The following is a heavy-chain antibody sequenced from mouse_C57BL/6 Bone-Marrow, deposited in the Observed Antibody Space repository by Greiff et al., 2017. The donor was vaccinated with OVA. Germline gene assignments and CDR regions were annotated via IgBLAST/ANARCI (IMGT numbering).Heavy chain of an antibody. CDR1: GYAFSSYW. V-gene: IGHV1-80*01. CDR3: ARRGIYYDYDVFAY. J-gene: IGHJ3*01. CDR2: IYPGDGDT. D-gene: IGHD2-4*01. Sequence: QVQLKQSGAELVKPGASVKISCKASGYAFSSYWMNWVKQRPGKGLEWIEQIYPGDGDTNYNGKFKGKATLTADKSSSTAYMQLSSLTSEDSAVYFCARRGIYYDYDVFAYWGQGTLVTVSA.